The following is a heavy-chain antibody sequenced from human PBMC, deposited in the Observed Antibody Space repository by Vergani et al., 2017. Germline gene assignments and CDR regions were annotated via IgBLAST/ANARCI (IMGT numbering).Heavy chain of an antibody. Sequence: QVQLVESGGGLVKPGGSLRLSCAASGFTFSDYYMSWIRQAPGKGLEWVSYISSSSSYTNNADSVKGRFTISRDNAKNSLYLQMNSLRAEDTAVYYWGGAEERYDFSTDCGSQGTLVTV. D-gene: IGHD5-12*01. CDR3: GGAEERYDFSTDC. CDR2: ISSSSSYT. CDR1: GFTFSDYY. J-gene: IGHJ4*02. V-gene: IGHV3-11*05.